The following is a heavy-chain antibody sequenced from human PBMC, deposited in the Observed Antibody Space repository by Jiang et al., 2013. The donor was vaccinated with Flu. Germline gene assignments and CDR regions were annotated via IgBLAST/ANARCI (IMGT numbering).Heavy chain of an antibody. D-gene: IGHD5/OR15-5a*01. CDR1: GGSISSYY. CDR3: ARGQYTSTIPNYYYYYYMDV. Sequence: GPGLVKPSETLSLTCTVSGGSISSYYWSWIRQPPGKGLEWIGYIYYSGSTNYNPSLKSRVTISVDTSKNQFSLKLSSVTAADTAVYYCARGQYTSTIPNYYYYYYMDVWG. J-gene: IGHJ6*03. CDR2: IYYSGST. V-gene: IGHV4-59*01.